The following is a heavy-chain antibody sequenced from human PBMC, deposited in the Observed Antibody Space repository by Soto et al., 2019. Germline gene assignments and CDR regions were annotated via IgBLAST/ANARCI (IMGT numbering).Heavy chain of an antibody. D-gene: IGHD3-10*01. V-gene: IGHV4-39*01. Sequence: SETLSLTCTVSGGSISSSSYYWGWIRQPPGKGLEWIGSIYYSGSTYYNPSLKSRVTISVDTSKNQFSLKLSSVTAADTAVYYCARLFGKSGSGSSKGYWGQGTLVTVSS. CDR3: ARLFGKSGSGSSKGY. CDR2: IYYSGST. J-gene: IGHJ4*02. CDR1: GGSISSSSYY.